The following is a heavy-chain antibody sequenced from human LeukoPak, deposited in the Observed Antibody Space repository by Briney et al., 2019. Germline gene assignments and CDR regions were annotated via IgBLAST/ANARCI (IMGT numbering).Heavy chain of an antibody. Sequence: PGGSLRLSCAASGFTFNKARMNWVRQGPGQGLEWVGRFTSKTDGGTTDYAAPVRGGFTISRDDSKDTLYLQMNSLKTEDTAVYYCTTAQFFNSSGSLAYWGQGTLVTVSS. V-gene: IGHV3-15*01. CDR3: TTAQFFNSSGSLAY. CDR1: GFTFNKAR. CDR2: FTSKTDGGTT. D-gene: IGHD3-22*01. J-gene: IGHJ4*02.